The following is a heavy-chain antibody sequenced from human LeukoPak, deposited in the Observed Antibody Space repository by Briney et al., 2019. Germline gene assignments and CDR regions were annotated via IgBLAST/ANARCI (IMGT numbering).Heavy chain of an antibody. V-gene: IGHV4-59*08. Sequence: SETLSLTCTVSGGSISSYYWSWIRQPPGKGLEWVGYIYYSGGTDYHPSLRSRVTMSVDTSKSQFSLKLNSVTATDTAVYYCARARDGDRFAFDYWGQGSLVTVSS. D-gene: IGHD5-24*01. CDR2: IYYSGGT. CDR3: ARARDGDRFAFDY. J-gene: IGHJ4*02. CDR1: GGSISSYY.